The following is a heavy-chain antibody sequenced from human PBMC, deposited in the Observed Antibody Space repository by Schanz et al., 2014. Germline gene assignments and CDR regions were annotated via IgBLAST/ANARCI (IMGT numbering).Heavy chain of an antibody. J-gene: IGHJ4*02. CDR1: GFTFSTYW. CDR3: ARDSGSSSWYPSDY. V-gene: IGHV3-74*01. CDR2: INSDGTTT. D-gene: IGHD6-13*01. Sequence: VQLVESGGSVVQPGRSLRLSCAASGFTFSTYWMHWVRQAPGKGLVWVSHINSDGTTTTYADSVKGRFTISRDNAENTLYLQMNSLRAEDTALYYCARDSGSSSWYPSDYWGQGTLVTVSS.